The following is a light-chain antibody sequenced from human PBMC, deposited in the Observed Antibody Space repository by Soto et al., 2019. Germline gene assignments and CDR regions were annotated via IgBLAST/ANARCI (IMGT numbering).Light chain of an antibody. CDR2: EGS. V-gene: IGLV2-23*01. Sequence: QSALTQPASVSGSPGQSITISCTRTSSDVGSYNLVSWYQQHPGKAPKLMIYEGSKRPSGVSNRFSGSKSGNTASLTISGLQAEDEADYYCCLYAGSSTLIFGGGTKLTVL. CDR1: SSDVGSYNL. J-gene: IGLJ2*01. CDR3: CLYAGSSTLI.